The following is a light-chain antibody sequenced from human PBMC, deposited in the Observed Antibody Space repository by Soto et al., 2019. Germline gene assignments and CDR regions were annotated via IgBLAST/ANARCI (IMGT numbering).Light chain of an antibody. V-gene: IGKV3-15*01. CDR3: QQYNNWPPLT. CDR1: QSVRGN. J-gene: IGKJ2*01. CDR2: GAS. Sequence: EIVMTQSPATLSVSPGERATLSCRASQSVRGNLAWYQQKPGQAPRLLIYGASTRATGIPARFSGSGSGTEFTLTIRSLQAEDFAVYYCQQYNNWPPLTFGQGTKLEIK.